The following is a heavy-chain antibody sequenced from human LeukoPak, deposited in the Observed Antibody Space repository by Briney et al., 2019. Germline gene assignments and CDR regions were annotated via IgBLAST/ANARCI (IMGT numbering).Heavy chain of an antibody. CDR2: IGGSGDKT. Sequence: PGGSLRLSRAASGFTFKRNAISWVRQAPGKGLEWVSTIGGSGDKTFYADSVKGRFTISRDNSKNMLHLQMSSLTGEDTALYYCVRRGDASSGWGDHDYWGQGALVTVSS. CDR3: VRRGDASSGWGDHDY. J-gene: IGHJ4*02. CDR1: GFTFKRNA. D-gene: IGHD6-19*01. V-gene: IGHV3-23*01.